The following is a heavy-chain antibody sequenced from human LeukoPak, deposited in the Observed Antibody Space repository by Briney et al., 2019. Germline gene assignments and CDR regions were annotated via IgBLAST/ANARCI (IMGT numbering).Heavy chain of an antibody. Sequence: GGSLRLSCAASGFTFSSYWMSWVRQAPGKGLEWVANIKQDGSEKYYVDSVKGRFTISRDNAKNSLYLEMSSLRVEDTAVYYCARAFGGYDSQRFYYNMDVWGKGTTVTVSS. CDR2: IKQDGSEK. V-gene: IGHV3-7*01. CDR1: GFTFSSYW. D-gene: IGHD5-12*01. CDR3: ARAFGGYDSQRFYYNMDV. J-gene: IGHJ6*03.